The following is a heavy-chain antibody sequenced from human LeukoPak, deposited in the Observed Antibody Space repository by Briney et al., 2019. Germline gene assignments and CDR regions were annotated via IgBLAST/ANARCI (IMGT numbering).Heavy chain of an antibody. CDR2: IKQDGSEK. J-gene: IGHJ4*02. D-gene: IGHD6-19*01. Sequence: PGGTLRLSCAASGFTFRSYGVSWVRQAPGKGLEWVANIKQDGSEKYYVDSVKGRFTISRDNAKNSLYLQMNSLRAEDTAVYYCARLGIAVAGTSDYWGQGTLVTVSS. CDR1: GFTFRSYG. V-gene: IGHV3-7*01. CDR3: ARLGIAVAGTSDY.